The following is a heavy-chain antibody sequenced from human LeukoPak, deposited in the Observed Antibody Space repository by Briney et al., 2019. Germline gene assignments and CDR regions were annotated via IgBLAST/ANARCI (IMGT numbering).Heavy chain of an antibody. CDR3: AKDLGKVDTMIVVATPFDP. J-gene: IGHJ5*02. D-gene: IGHD3-22*01. V-gene: IGHV3-23*01. CDR2: ISGSGSGGST. CDR1: GFTFSSSA. Sequence: GGSLRLSCAASGFTFSSSAMSWVRQAPGKGLEWVSNISGSGSGGSTYYADSVKGRFTIPRDNSKNTLYLQMNSLRAEDTAVYYCAKDLGKVDTMIVVATPFDPWGQGTLVTVSS.